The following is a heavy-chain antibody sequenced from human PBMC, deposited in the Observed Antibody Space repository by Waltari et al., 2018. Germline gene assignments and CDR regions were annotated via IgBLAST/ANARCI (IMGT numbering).Heavy chain of an antibody. D-gene: IGHD7-27*01. CDR2: IYTSGST. J-gene: IGHJ3*02. Sequence: QVQLQESGPGLVKPSETLSLTCTVSGGSISSYYWSWIRQPAGKGLEWIGRIYTSGSTNYNPSLKSRVTMSVDTSKNQFSLKLSSVTAADTAVYYCARDFLWGREDAFAIWGQGTMVTVSS. V-gene: IGHV4-4*07. CDR3: ARDFLWGREDAFAI. CDR1: GGSISSYY.